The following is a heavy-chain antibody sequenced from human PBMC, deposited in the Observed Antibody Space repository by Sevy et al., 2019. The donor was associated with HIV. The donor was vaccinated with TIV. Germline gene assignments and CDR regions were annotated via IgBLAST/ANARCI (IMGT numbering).Heavy chain of an antibody. CDR1: GFIFSDYG. V-gene: IGHV3-33*01. D-gene: IGHD3-10*01. Sequence: GGSLRLSCAASGFIFSDYGMHWVRQSPVNGLEWVAVVWYDGNIKYYADSVKGRFTISRDNSKNTLYLQMNNLKAEDTAVYYCAIDSLLPVMVSMVRGALSYYFDYWGQGTLVTVSS. CDR3: AIDSLLPVMVSMVRGALSYYFDY. J-gene: IGHJ4*02. CDR2: VWYDGNIK.